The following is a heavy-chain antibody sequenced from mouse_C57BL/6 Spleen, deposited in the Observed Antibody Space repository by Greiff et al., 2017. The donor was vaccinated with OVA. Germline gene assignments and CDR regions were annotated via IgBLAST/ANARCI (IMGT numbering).Heavy chain of an antibody. CDR2: IDPENGDT. CDR1: GFNIKDDY. J-gene: IGHJ4*01. D-gene: IGHD2-1*01. CDR3: TTFGNYVGYAMDY. V-gene: IGHV14-4*01. Sequence: EVKLMESGAELVRPGASVKLSCTASGFNIKDDYMHWVKQRPEQGLEWIGWIDPENGDTEYASKFQGKATITADTSSNTAYLQLSSLTSEDTAVYYCTTFGNYVGYAMDYWGQGTSVTVSS.